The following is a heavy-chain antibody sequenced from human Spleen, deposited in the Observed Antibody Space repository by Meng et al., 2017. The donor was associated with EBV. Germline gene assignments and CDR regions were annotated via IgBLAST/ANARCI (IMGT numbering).Heavy chain of an antibody. Sequence: QVQLQESGPGLVKPSQTLSLTCAVSGGSISTGGYYWSWIRQFPGKGLEWIGYIYYSGSTSYNPSLQSRVTISIDTSKNQFSLKLTSVTAADTAVYYCASLEFGESTYYFDHWGQGTLVTVSS. CDR3: ASLEFGESTYYFDH. V-gene: IGHV4-30-4*01. J-gene: IGHJ4*02. D-gene: IGHD3-10*01. CDR2: IYYSGST. CDR1: GGSISTGGYY.